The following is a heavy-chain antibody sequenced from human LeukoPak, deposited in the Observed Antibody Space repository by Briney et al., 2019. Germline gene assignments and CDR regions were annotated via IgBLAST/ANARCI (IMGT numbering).Heavy chain of an antibody. V-gene: IGHV3-7*01. J-gene: IGHJ4*02. CDR1: GFTFSSYW. CDR3: ARHIETYYDY. CDR2: INQDGSEK. D-gene: IGHD2-21*01. Sequence: GGSLRLSCAAPGFTFSSYWINWVRQAPGKGLEWVANINQDGSEKYYVDSVKGRFTISRDNAKNSLSLQMNSLRAEDTAVYYCARHIETYYDYWGQGTLVTVSS.